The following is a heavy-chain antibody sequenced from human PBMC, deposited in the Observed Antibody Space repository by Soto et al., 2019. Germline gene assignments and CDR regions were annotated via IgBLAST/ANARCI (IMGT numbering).Heavy chain of an antibody. CDR1: GFTFSSYS. V-gene: IGHV3-21*01. CDR3: ARSSYSSGWYVS. Sequence: GGSLRLSCAASGFTFSSYSINWVRQAPGKGLEWVSSISSSSSYIYYADSVKGRFTISRDNAKNSLYLQMNSLRAEDTAVYYCARSSYSSGWYVSWGQGTLVTVSS. J-gene: IGHJ4*02. CDR2: ISSSSSYI. D-gene: IGHD6-19*01.